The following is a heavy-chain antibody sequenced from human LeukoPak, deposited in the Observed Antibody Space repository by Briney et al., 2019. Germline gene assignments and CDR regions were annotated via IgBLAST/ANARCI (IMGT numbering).Heavy chain of an antibody. Sequence: GASVKVSCKASGYTFTGHYMHWVRQAPGQGLEWMGWINPNSGGTNCAQKFQGRVTMTRDTSISTAYMELSRLRSDDTAVYYCARARAQQWLVHGWAFDIWGQGTMVTVSS. CDR1: GYTFTGHY. D-gene: IGHD6-19*01. V-gene: IGHV1-2*02. J-gene: IGHJ3*02. CDR2: INPNSGGT. CDR3: ARARAQQWLVHGWAFDI.